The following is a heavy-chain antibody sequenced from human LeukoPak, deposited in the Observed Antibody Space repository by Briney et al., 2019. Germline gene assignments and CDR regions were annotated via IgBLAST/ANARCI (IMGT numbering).Heavy chain of an antibody. CDR3: ARGSRLTGTFDI. Sequence: SETLSLTCALYGGSFSGYYWSWIRQPPGKGLEWIGEINHSGSTNYSPSLKSRVTISLVTSKNQFSLKLSSVTAADTAVYYCARGSRLTGTFDIWGQGTMVTVSS. J-gene: IGHJ3*02. CDR2: INHSGST. D-gene: IGHD3-9*01. CDR1: GGSFSGYY. V-gene: IGHV4-34*01.